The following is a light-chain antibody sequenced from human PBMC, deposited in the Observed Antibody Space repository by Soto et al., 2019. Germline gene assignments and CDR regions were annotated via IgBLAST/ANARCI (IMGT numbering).Light chain of an antibody. CDR3: QQYNNWPPIT. Sequence: EIVMPQSPATLSVSPVGESILSCGASQSVSSKLAWYQQKPGQAPRLLIYGASTRATGIPARFSGSGSGTEFTLTISSLQSEDFAVYYCQQYNNWPPITFGQGTRLENK. J-gene: IGKJ5*01. CDR1: QSVSSK. CDR2: GAS. V-gene: IGKV3-15*01.